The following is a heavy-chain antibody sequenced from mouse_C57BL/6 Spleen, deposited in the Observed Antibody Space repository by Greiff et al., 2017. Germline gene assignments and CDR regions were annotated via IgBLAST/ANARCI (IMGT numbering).Heavy chain of an antibody. V-gene: IGHV1-50*01. CDR1: GYTFTSYW. CDR2: IDPSDSYT. Sequence: QVHVKQPGAELVKPGASVKLSCKASGYTFTSYWMQWVKQRPGQGLEWIGEIDPSDSYTNYNQKFKGKATLTVDTSSSTAYMQLSSLTSEDSAVYYCARSEAMDYWGQGTSVTVSS. J-gene: IGHJ4*01. CDR3: ARSEAMDY.